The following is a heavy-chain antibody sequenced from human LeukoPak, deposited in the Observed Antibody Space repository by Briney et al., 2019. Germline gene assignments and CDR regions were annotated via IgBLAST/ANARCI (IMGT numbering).Heavy chain of an antibody. V-gene: IGHV4-39*01. CDR1: GGSISSSSYY. Sequence: SETLSLTCTVSGGSISSSSYYWGWIRQPPGKGLEWIGSIYYSGSTYYNPSLKSRVTISVDTSKNQFSLRLRSVTAADTAVYYCARTRYSSDWEFDYWGQGTLVAVSS. J-gene: IGHJ4*02. CDR3: ARTRYSSDWEFDY. CDR2: IYYSGST. D-gene: IGHD6-19*01.